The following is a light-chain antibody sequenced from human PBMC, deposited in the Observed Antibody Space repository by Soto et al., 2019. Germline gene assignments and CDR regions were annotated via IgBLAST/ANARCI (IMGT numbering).Light chain of an antibody. V-gene: IGLV2-11*01. J-gene: IGLJ2*01. CDR2: DVN. CDR3: QSYDSSLSGSV. CDR1: SSDVGAYHY. Sequence: QSALTQPRSVSGSPGQSVAISCTGTSSDVGAYHYVSWYQQHPGKVPKLIIYDVNKRPSGVPDRFSGSKSGNTASLTISGLQAEDEADYYCQSYDSSLSGSVFGGGTKLTVL.